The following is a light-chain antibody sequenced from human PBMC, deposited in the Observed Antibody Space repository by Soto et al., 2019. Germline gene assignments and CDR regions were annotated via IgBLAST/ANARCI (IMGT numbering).Light chain of an antibody. CDR3: QQYGSSPPWT. Sequence: EIVLTQSPGTLSLSPGERATLYCRASQSVSSNYLAWYQQKPGQAPRLLIYGASSRATGIPDRFRGSGSGTDFTLTISRLEPEDFAVYYCQQYGSSPPWTFGQGTKVEIK. CDR2: GAS. V-gene: IGKV3-20*01. CDR1: QSVSSNY. J-gene: IGKJ1*01.